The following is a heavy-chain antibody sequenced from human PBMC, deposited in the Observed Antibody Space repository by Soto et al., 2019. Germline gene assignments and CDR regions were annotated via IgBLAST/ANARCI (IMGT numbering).Heavy chain of an antibody. CDR2: IYYSGST. J-gene: IGHJ5*02. Sequence: SETLSLTCTVSGGSISSYYWSWIRQPPGKGLEWIGYIYYSGSTNYNPSLKSRVTISVDTSKNQFSLKLSSVTAADTAVYYCARDSTRTTDREYNRFDPWGQGTLVTVSS. V-gene: IGHV4-59*01. D-gene: IGHD1-26*01. CDR1: GGSISSYY. CDR3: ARDSTRTTDREYNRFDP.